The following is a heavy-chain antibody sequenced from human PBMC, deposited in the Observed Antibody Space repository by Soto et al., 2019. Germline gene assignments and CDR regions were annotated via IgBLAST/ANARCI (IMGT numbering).Heavy chain of an antibody. V-gene: IGHV3-30-3*01. J-gene: IGHJ4*02. CDR3: ARDGFPFMIVVVPPGY. Sequence: GGSLRLSCAASGFTFSSYAMHWVRQAPGKGLEWVAVISYDGSNKYYADSVKGRFTISRDNSKNTLYLQMNSLRAEDTAVYYCARDGFPFMIVVVPPGYWGQGTLVTVPQ. D-gene: IGHD3-22*01. CDR2: ISYDGSNK. CDR1: GFTFSSYA.